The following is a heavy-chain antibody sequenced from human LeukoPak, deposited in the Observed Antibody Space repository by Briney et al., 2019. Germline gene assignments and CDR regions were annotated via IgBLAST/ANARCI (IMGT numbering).Heavy chain of an antibody. CDR1: GGSISSSNHY. V-gene: IGHV4-39*06. CDR3: VRDLPKYYFDTGGYFQAPGIDY. Sequence: NPSETLSLTCTVSGGSISSSNHYWGWIRQPPGKGLEWIGSIYYSGSTYYKPSLKSRVTISVDTSKNQFPLQLSTVTAADTALYYCVRDLPKYYFDTGGYFQAPGIDYWGQGTLVTVSS. CDR2: IYYSGST. J-gene: IGHJ4*02. D-gene: IGHD3-22*01.